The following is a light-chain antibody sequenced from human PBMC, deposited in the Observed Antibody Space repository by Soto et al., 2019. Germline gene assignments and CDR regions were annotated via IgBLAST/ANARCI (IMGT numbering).Light chain of an antibody. CDR1: QTITTY. J-gene: IGKJ1*01. CDR3: QQSHSTPWT. V-gene: IGKV1-39*01. Sequence: DIQMTQSPSSLSASVGDRVTITCRASQTITTYLNWYQQKPGKGPKLLIYGASSLQSGVPSRFTGSGSGTDFILTISSLQPEDSATYHCQQSHSTPWTFGQGTKVEIK. CDR2: GAS.